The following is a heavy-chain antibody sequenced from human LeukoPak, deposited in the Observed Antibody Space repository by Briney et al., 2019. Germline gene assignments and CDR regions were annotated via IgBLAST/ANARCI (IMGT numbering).Heavy chain of an antibody. V-gene: IGHV3-11*01. CDR1: GFTFSDSY. CDR3: ARDPGSGYEEHFDD. J-gene: IGHJ4*02. Sequence: GGSLRLSCAASGFTFSDSYMTWVRQAPGKGVEWVGYISGSGRHINYSDSVKGRFTISRDNAKDSLYLQMNSLRAEDTAVYYCARDPGSGYEEHFDDWGQGTLVTVSS. D-gene: IGHD5-12*01. CDR2: ISGSGRHI.